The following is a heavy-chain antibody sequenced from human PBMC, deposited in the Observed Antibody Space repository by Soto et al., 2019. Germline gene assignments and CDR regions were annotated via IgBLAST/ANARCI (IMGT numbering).Heavy chain of an antibody. D-gene: IGHD2-2*01. CDR1: GFTFSNAW. CDR3: TTEVFVVVPELGY. Sequence: PGGSLRLSCAASGFTFSNAWMSWVRQAPGKGLEWVGRIKSKTDGGTTDYAAPVKGRFTISRDDSKNTLYLQMNSLKTEDTAVYYCTTEVFVVVPELGYWGQGTLVTVSS. J-gene: IGHJ4*02. V-gene: IGHV3-15*01. CDR2: IKSKTDGGTT.